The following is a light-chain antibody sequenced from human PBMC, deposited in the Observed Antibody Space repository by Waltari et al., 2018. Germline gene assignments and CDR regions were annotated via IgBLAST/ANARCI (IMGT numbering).Light chain of an antibody. CDR2: DVS. Sequence: QSALTQPASVSGSSAQSITISCTRSSSALGGYSFVSWYQHHPGKAPKLIIYDVSHRPSGVAALLSGSKSGDTASLTISGLQPEDEADYDFSSYTSIIPPFLFGTGTKV. V-gene: IGLV2-14*03. J-gene: IGLJ1*01. CDR3: SSYTSIIPPFL. CDR1: SSALGGYSF.